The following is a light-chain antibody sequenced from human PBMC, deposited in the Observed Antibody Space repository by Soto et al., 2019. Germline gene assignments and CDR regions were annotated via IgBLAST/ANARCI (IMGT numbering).Light chain of an antibody. CDR1: QRISNSY. V-gene: IGKV3-20*01. J-gene: IGKJ2*01. CDR2: DAS. Sequence: EIVLTQSPGTLSLSPGERATLSCRASQRISNSYLAWYQQKPGQAPRLLLYDASSRATGIPDRVSGSGSGTDSTLTISRLEPEDFAVYDCQQYARPPFAFGQGTKVDIK. CDR3: QQYARPPFA.